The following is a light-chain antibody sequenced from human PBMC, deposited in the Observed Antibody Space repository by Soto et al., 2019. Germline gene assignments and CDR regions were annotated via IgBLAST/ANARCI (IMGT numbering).Light chain of an antibody. J-gene: IGLJ2*01. Sequence: QPVLTQPPSASGTPGQRVTISCSGSSSNIGSHAVNWYQHLPGTAPKLLMYNNDQRPSGVPDRFSGSRSGSSASLAISGLQSEDEADYYCAAWDDSLNNVLFGGGTKVTVL. V-gene: IGLV1-44*01. CDR1: SSNIGSHA. CDR2: NND. CDR3: AAWDDSLNNVL.